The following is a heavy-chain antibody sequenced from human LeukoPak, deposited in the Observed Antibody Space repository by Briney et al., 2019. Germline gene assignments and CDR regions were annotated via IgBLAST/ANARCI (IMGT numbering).Heavy chain of an antibody. CDR1: GFTFDDYA. CDR3: AKGPGYSSSLNWFDP. V-gene: IGHV3-9*01. J-gene: IGHJ5*02. Sequence: GGSLRLSCAASGFTFDDYAMHWVRQPPGKGLEWVSGISWNSGSIGYADSVKGRFTISRDNAKNSLYLQMNSLRAEDTALYYCAKGPGYSSSLNWFDPWGQGTLVTVSS. D-gene: IGHD6-13*01. CDR2: ISWNSGSI.